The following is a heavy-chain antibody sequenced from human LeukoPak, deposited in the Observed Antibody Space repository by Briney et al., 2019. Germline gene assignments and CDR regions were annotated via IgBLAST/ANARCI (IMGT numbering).Heavy chain of an antibody. CDR3: ARDRRNHDILTGGRWFDP. CDR1: GFTVSSNY. CDR2: IYSGGST. Sequence: GGSLRLSCAASGFTVSSNYMSWVRQAPGKGLEWVSVIYSGGSTYYADSVKGRFTISRDNSKNTLYLQMNSLRAEDTAVYYCARDRRNHDILTGGRWFDPWGQGTLVTVSS. V-gene: IGHV3-66*01. D-gene: IGHD3-9*01. J-gene: IGHJ5*02.